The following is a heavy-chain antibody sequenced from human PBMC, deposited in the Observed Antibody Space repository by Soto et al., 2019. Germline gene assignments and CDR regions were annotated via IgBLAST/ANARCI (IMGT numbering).Heavy chain of an antibody. J-gene: IGHJ6*02. CDR1: GGTFSSYA. CDR2: IIPIFGTA. CDR3: ARGNSRPRGYYYGMDV. D-gene: IGHD6-13*01. V-gene: IGHV1-69*13. Sequence: SVKVSCKASGGTFSSYAISWVRQAPGQGLEWMGGIIPIFGTANYAQKFQGRVTITADESTSTAYMELSSLRSEDTAVYYCARGNSRPRGYYYGMDVWGQGTKVTVYS.